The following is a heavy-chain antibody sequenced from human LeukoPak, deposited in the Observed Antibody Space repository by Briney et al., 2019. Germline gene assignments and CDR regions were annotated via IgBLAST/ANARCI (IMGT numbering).Heavy chain of an antibody. Sequence: PGGSLRLSCAASGFPLSSYSMNWVRQAPGKGLEWVSAISGSGGSTYYADSVKGRFTISRDNSKNTLYLQMNSLRAEDTAVYYCAKDEDSVPGGMDVWGRGTTVTVSS. V-gene: IGHV3-23*01. CDR1: GFPLSSYS. J-gene: IGHJ6*02. CDR3: AKDEDSVPGGMDV. CDR2: ISGSGGST. D-gene: IGHD2-8*02.